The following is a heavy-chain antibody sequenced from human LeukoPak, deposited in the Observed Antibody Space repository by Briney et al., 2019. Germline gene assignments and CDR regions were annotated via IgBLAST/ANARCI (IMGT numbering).Heavy chain of an antibody. J-gene: IGHJ4*02. V-gene: IGHV4-38-2*02. CDR2: LFHSGST. D-gene: IGHD3-10*01. CDR3: XXXXXXHVSGSYSHFDY. CDR1: GASISSGYY. Sequence: SETLSLTCTVSGASISSGYYWAWIRQPPGKGLEWIGSLFHSGSTYYNPSLKSRVTISLGTSKTQFSLNLSSVTAADTAVYYXXXXXXXHVSGSYSHFDYWGQGVLVTVSS.